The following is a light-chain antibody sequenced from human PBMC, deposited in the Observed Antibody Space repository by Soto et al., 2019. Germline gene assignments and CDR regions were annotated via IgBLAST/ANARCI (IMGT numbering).Light chain of an antibody. CDR1: RSLLHGSNNENF. Sequence: EIVMTQSPDCLAVSLGERATINCKPSRSLLHGSNNENFLAWYQQRPGQPPKLLFYWASTRQSGVPERFSGSGSETDFTLTISSLRAEDVALYYCQQYFGIPLTIGGGTKVEIK. J-gene: IGKJ4*01. CDR2: WAS. V-gene: IGKV4-1*01. CDR3: QQYFGIPLT.